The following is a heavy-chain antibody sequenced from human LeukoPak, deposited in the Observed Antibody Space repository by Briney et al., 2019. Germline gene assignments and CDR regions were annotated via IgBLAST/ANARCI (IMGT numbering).Heavy chain of an antibody. V-gene: IGHV4-61*02. J-gene: IGHJ4*02. CDR1: GGSISSGSYY. D-gene: IGHD5-12*01. Sequence: SETPSLTCTVSGGSISSGSYYWSWIRQPAGKGLEWIGRIYTSGSTNYNPSLKSRVTISVDTSKNQFALKLSSVTAADTAVYYCARASKWQGFDYWGQGTLVTVSS. CDR2: IYTSGST. CDR3: ARASKWQGFDY.